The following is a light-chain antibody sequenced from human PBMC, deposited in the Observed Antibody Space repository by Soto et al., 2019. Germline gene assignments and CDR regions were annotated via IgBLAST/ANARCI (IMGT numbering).Light chain of an antibody. Sequence: EIVLTQSPGTLSLSPGERATLSCRASQSVSSSYLAWYQQKPGQAPRLLIYGAFNRATGIPDRFSGSGSGTEFSLTISSVEPEDFAVYYCQQYGASPFTFGPGTRVEI. CDR3: QQYGASPFT. CDR1: QSVSSSY. V-gene: IGKV3-20*01. CDR2: GAF. J-gene: IGKJ3*01.